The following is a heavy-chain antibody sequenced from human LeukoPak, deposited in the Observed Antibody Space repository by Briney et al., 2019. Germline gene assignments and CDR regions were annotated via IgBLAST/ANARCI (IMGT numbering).Heavy chain of an antibody. Sequence: SETLSLTCTVSGGSISSYYWSWIWQPPGKGLEWIGYIYYSGSTNYNPSLKSRVTISVDTSKNQFSLKLSSVTAADTAVYYCARSSGYSGYDFVLDWGQGTLVTVSS. V-gene: IGHV4-59*01. CDR1: GGSISSYY. J-gene: IGHJ4*02. D-gene: IGHD5-12*01. CDR3: ARSSGYSGYDFVLD. CDR2: IYYSGST.